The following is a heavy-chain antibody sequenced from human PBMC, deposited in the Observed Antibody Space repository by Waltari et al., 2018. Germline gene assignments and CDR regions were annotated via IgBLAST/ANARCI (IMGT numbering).Heavy chain of an antibody. V-gene: IGHV4-39*07. CDR3: ARDLPAATNNWFDP. CDR2: IYYSGST. CDR1: GGSISSSSYY. Sequence: QLQLQESGPGLVKPSETLSLTCTVSGGSISSSSYYWGWIRQPPGKGLEWIGSIYYSGSTYYNPSLKSRVTISVDTSKNQFSLKLSSVTAADTAVYYCARDLPAATNNWFDPWGQGTLVTVSS. D-gene: IGHD2-2*01. J-gene: IGHJ5*02.